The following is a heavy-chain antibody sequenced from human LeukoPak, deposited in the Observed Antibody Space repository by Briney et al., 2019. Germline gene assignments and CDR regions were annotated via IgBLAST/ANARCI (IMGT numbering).Heavy chain of an antibody. J-gene: IGHJ4*02. Sequence: ASVKVSCKASGFTYTSAAVQWVRQARGQRLEWIGWILVGSGNTNYAQMFQERVTLTWDVSTSTAYMVLSSLRSEDTAIYYCASDPPYTSSSAWWGQGTLVTVSS. CDR3: ASDPPYTSSSAW. D-gene: IGHD2-2*01. CDR1: GFTYTSAA. CDR2: ILVGSGNT. V-gene: IGHV1-58*01.